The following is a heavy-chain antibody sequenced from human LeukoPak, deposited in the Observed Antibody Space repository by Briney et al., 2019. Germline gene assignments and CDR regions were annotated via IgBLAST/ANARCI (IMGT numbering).Heavy chain of an antibody. Sequence: SVKVSCKASGGTFSSYAISWVRQAPGQGLEWMGGIIPIFGTANYAQKFQGRVTITADKSTSTAYMELSRLRSDDTAVYYCAMSCRRYYYYYMDVWGKGTTVTISS. CDR1: GGTFSSYA. V-gene: IGHV1-69*06. CDR3: AMSCRRYYYYYMDV. CDR2: IIPIFGTA. J-gene: IGHJ6*03.